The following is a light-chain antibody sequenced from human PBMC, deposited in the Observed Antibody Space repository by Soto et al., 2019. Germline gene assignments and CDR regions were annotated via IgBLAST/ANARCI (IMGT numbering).Light chain of an antibody. CDR3: QQYNSYVYT. V-gene: IGKV1-5*03. CDR2: KAS. CDR1: QSISSR. Sequence: IQMSQSPSTLSASVGDRVTITCRASQSISSRLAWYQQKPGKAPKLLIYKASSLESGVPSRFSGSGSGTEFTLTLSSLQPDDFATYYCQQYNSYVYTFGQGTKLEIK. J-gene: IGKJ2*01.